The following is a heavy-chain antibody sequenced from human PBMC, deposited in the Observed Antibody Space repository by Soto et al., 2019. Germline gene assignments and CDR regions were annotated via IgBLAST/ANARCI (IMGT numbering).Heavy chain of an antibody. D-gene: IGHD4-17*01. Sequence: EVQLVESGGGLVQPGGSLRLSCAASGFTFSSYSMNWVRQAPGKGLEWVSYISSSSSTIYYADSVKGRFTISRANAKNSRYLQIKSLRAEDTAVYYCARDSGDYGACFDYWGQGTLVTVSS. J-gene: IGHJ4*02. CDR2: ISSSSSTI. CDR1: GFTFSSYS. CDR3: ARDSGDYGACFDY. V-gene: IGHV3-48*01.